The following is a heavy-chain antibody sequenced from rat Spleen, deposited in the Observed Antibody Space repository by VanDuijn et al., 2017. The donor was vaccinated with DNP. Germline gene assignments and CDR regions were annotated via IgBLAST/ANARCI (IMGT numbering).Heavy chain of an antibody. CDR2: LQSDGNT. J-gene: IGHJ4*01. Sequence: QVQLKESGPGLVQSSQTLSLTCTVSGFSLSSYGVRWVRQSPGKGLEWMGRLQSDGNTDYNSVLKSRLSISRDTSKSQVFLKMDSVQTEDTAMYFCARDLIIRDTTSAMDAWGQGTSVTVSS. D-gene: IGHD4-3*01. V-gene: IGHV2S1*01. CDR3: ARDLIIRDTTSAMDA. CDR1: GFSLSSYG.